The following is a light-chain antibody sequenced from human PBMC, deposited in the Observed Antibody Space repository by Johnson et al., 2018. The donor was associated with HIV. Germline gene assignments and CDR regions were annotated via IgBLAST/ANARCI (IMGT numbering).Light chain of an antibody. J-gene: IGLJ1*01. CDR2: DNN. V-gene: IGLV1-51*01. CDR3: GTWHSSLNGYV. Sequence: QSVLTQPPSVSAAPGQKVTISCSGSSSNIGNNYVSWYQQLPGTAPKLLIYDNNKRPSGIPDRFSGSKSGTSATLGITGLQTGDEADYYCGTWHSSLNGYVFGSGTKVP. CDR1: SSNIGNNY.